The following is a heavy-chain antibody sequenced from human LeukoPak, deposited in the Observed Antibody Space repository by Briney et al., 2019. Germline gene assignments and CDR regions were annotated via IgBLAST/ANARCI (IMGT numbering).Heavy chain of an antibody. CDR1: GFTFDDYS. J-gene: IGHJ4*02. D-gene: IGHD3-9*01. CDR2: INWNGGST. CDR3: ARDLRYFDWSQNYFDY. Sequence: GGSLRLSCAASGFTFDDYSMTWVRQAPGKGLEWVSGINWNGGSTGYADSVKGRFTISRDNAKNSLYLQMNSLRAEDTALYYCARDLRYFDWSQNYFDYWGQGTLVTVSS. V-gene: IGHV3-20*04.